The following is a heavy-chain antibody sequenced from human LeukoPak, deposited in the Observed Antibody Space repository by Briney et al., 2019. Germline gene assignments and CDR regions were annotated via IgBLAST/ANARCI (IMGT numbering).Heavy chain of an antibody. CDR3: ARDRSGFDY. CDR2: IYHSGST. J-gene: IGHJ4*02. D-gene: IGHD1-26*01. CDR1: GGSISSYY. V-gene: IGHV4-59*12. Sequence: SETLSLTCTVSGGSISSYYWSWIRQPPGRGLEWIGYIYHSGSTYYNPSLKSRVTISVDRSKNQFSLKLSSVTAADTAVYYCARDRSGFDYWGQGTLVTVSS.